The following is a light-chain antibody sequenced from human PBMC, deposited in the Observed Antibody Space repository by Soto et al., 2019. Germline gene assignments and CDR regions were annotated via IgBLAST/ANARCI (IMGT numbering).Light chain of an antibody. CDR1: TGAVTRGYY. Sequence: QAVVTQEPSLTVSPGGTVTLTCASSTGAVTRGYYPNWLQQKPGQAPRALIYSTNNRYSWTPARFSGSLLGGKAALTLSGVQPEDEAAYYCLLYYGGQLGVFGGGTKLTVL. CDR2: STN. J-gene: IGLJ2*01. V-gene: IGLV7-43*01. CDR3: LLYYGGQLGV.